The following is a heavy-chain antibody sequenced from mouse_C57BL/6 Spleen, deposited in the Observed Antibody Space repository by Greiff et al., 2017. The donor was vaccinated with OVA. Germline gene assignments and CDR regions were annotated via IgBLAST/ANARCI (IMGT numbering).Heavy chain of an antibody. J-gene: IGHJ3*01. CDR2: IRNKANGYTT. CDR3: ARSLGFAY. V-gene: IGHV7-3*01. D-gene: IGHD4-1*01. CDR1: GFTFTDYY. Sequence: EVKLMESGGGLVQPGGSLSLSCAASGFTFTDYYMSWVRQPPGQALEWLGFIRNKANGYTTEYSASVKGRFTISRDNSQSILYLQMNALRAEDSATYYCARSLGFAYWGQGTLVTVSA.